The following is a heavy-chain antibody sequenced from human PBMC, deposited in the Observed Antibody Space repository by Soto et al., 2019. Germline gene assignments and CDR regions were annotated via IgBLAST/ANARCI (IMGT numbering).Heavy chain of an antibody. CDR2: IKQDENGK. D-gene: IGHD6-13*01. V-gene: IGHV3-7*02. CDR3: ATHDGPAAAGLVLDF. J-gene: IGHJ4*02. CDR1: GFTFSSRW. Sequence: EVQLVESGGGLVQPGGSLRLSCEASGFTFSSRWMTWVRQVPGKGLEWVANIKQDENGKDYVDSVKGRFTISRDNAKNSLQLQMNILGAEDTAVYYCATHDGPAAAGLVLDFWGQGTLVTVSS.